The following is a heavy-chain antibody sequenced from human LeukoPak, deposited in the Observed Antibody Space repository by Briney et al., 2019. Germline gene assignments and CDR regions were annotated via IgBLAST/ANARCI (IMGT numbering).Heavy chain of an antibody. J-gene: IGHJ3*02. V-gene: IGHV4-39*07. D-gene: IGHD3-9*01. CDR2: IYYSGST. CDR3: ARAYDFLTGYYKRAGAFDI. Sequence: SSETLSLTCTVSGGSISSSSYYWGWIRQPPGKGLEWIGSIYYSGSTYYNPSLKSRVTISVDTSKNQFSLKLSSVTAADTAVYYCARAYDFLTGYYKRAGAFDIWGQGTMVTVSS. CDR1: GGSISSSSYY.